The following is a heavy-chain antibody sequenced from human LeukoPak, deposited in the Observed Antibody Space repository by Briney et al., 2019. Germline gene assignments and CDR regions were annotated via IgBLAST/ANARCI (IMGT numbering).Heavy chain of an antibody. D-gene: IGHD6-19*01. Sequence: GGSLRLSCAASGFTFSSYAMHWVRQAPGKGLEWVAVISYDGSNKYYADSVKGRFTISRDNSKNTLYLQMNSLRAEDTAVYYCARGRKVYSSGWYGRGGDYWGQGTLVTVSS. CDR2: ISYDGSNK. J-gene: IGHJ4*02. V-gene: IGHV3-30-3*01. CDR1: GFTFSSYA. CDR3: ARGRKVYSSGWYGRGGDY.